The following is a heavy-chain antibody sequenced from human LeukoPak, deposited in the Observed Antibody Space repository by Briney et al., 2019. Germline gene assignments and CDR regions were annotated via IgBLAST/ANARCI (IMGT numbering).Heavy chain of an antibody. Sequence: ASQTLSLTCAVSGGFISSGGYSWSWIRQPPGKGLEWIGYIYHSGSTYYNPSLKSRVTISVDRSKNQFSLKLSSVTAADTAVYYCARGYCGSTSCYIFDYWGQGTLVTVSS. CDR1: GGFISSGGYS. CDR3: ARGYCGSTSCYIFDY. CDR2: IYHSGST. J-gene: IGHJ4*02. V-gene: IGHV4-30-2*01. D-gene: IGHD2-2*01.